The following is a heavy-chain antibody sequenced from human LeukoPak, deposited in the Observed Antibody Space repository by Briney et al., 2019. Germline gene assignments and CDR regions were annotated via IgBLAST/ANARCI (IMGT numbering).Heavy chain of an antibody. V-gene: IGHV3-53*01. Sequence: GGSLRLSCAASGFTVSQNYMSWVRQAPGKGLEQVSLISRGGSTYYADSVKGRFSISTDNSKNTLYLQMNSLRAEDTAVYYCAKDDYYYYTDVWGKGTTVTVSS. CDR3: AKDDYYYYTDV. CDR1: GFTVSQNY. CDR2: ISRGGST. J-gene: IGHJ6*03.